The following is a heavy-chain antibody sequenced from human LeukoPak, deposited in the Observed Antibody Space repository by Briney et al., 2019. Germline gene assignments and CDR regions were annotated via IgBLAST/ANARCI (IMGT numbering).Heavy chain of an antibody. V-gene: IGHV4-4*02. Sequence: PSGTLSLTCAVSGGSISTNNWWHWVRQSPGKGLEWIGEIYHNGNTNYNPSLKSRVTMSVDTSKNQFSLKVNYVTAADTATYYCAREVAAGSCRGFDYWGQGTLVTVSS. D-gene: IGHD6-19*01. CDR2: IYHNGNT. CDR3: AREVAAGSCRGFDY. CDR1: GGSISTNNW. J-gene: IGHJ4*01.